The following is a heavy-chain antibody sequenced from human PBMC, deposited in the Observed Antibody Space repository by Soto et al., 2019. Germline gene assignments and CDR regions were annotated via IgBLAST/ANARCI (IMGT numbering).Heavy chain of an antibody. Sequence: QVQLVQSGAEVKKSGSSGQVSCRASGGTFHNYVITWVQQAPGQGLEGIAGVIPIFGTPNYAQKFQGRVTTTADKYTSTAYMGLNSLRAEDTAVYCCARRCDGTNCLAHFDCGGQGSLVT. D-gene: IGHD2-2*01. J-gene: IGHJ4*02. CDR1: GGTFHNYV. CDR3: ARRCDGTNCLAHFDC. V-gene: IGHV1-69*06. CDR2: VIPIFGTP.